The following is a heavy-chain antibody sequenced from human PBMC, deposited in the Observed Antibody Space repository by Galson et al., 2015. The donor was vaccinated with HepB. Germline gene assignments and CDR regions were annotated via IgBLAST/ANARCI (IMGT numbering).Heavy chain of an antibody. CDR2: IPYDGSNK. CDR3: ARDRSIAVAGGYFDY. D-gene: IGHD6-19*01. V-gene: IGHV3-30-3*01. Sequence: SLRLSCAASGFTFSSYAMHWVRQAPGKGLEWVAVIPYDGSNKYYADSVKGRFTISRDNSKNTLYLQMNSLRAEDTAVYYCARDRSIAVAGGYFDYWGQGTLVTVSS. J-gene: IGHJ4*02. CDR1: GFTFSSYA.